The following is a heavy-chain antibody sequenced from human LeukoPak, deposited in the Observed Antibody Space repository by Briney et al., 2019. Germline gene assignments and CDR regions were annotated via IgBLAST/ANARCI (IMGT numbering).Heavy chain of an antibody. CDR2: INPSGDST. D-gene: IGHD2-21*02. V-gene: IGHV1-46*01. Sequence: GASVKVSCKASGYTFTSYDMHWVRQAPGQGLELMGIINPSGDSTSYAQKFQGRVTMTRDTSTSTVYMELSSLRSEDTAVYYCASVLYCGADCYSGRYFFDYWGQGTLVTVSS. J-gene: IGHJ4*02. CDR3: ASVLYCGADCYSGRYFFDY. CDR1: GYTFTSYD.